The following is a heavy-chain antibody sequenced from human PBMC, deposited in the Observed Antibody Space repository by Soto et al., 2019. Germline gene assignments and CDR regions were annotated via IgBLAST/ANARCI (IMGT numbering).Heavy chain of an antibody. CDR3: ASGGVSTRNFDY. CDR2: IYPSDSDT. CDR1: GYNFAGYW. V-gene: IGHV5-51*01. D-gene: IGHD3-3*01. J-gene: IGHJ4*02. Sequence: GESLKISCKGSGYNFAGYWIAWVRQMPGKGLELMGIIYPSDSDTRYRPSFQGQVTISADESISSAYLQWSSLRASDTAMYYCASGGVSTRNFDYWGQGTPVTVSS.